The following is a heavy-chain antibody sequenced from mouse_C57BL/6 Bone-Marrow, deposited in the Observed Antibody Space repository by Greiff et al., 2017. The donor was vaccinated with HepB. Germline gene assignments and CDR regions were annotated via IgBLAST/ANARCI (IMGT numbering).Heavy chain of an antibody. CDR2: INPGSGGT. CDR1: GYAFTNYL. V-gene: IGHV1-54*01. CDR3: ARTPRGFAY. J-gene: IGHJ3*01. Sequence: VQLQESGAELVRPGTSVKVSCKASGYAFTNYLIEWVKQRPGQGLEWIGVINPGSGGTNYNEKFKGKATLTADKSSSTAYMQLSSLTSEDSAVYFCARTPRGFAYWGQGTLVTVSA.